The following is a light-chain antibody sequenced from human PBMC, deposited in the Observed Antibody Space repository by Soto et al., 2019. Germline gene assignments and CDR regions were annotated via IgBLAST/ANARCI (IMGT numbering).Light chain of an antibody. CDR3: QQYDKWPRT. V-gene: IGKV3-15*01. Sequence: EVLMTQSPATLSVSPGERATLSCRASQSVSRKLAWYQRTRGQAPRLLIYGASTRATGVPARFSGSGSGTEFTLTISNLQSEDFAVYHCQQYDKWPRTFGQGTKVDIK. CDR2: GAS. J-gene: IGKJ1*01. CDR1: QSVSRK.